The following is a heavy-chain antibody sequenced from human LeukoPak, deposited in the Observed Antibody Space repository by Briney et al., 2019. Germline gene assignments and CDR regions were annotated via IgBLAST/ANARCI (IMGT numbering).Heavy chain of an antibody. CDR3: ARTMVRGTYYFDD. D-gene: IGHD3-10*01. V-gene: IGHV4-59*08. CDR1: GDSISRYY. CDR2: IYYSGST. J-gene: IGHJ4*02. Sequence: PSETLSLTCTVSGDSISRYYWSWIRQPPGKGLEWIGYIYYSGSTNYNPSLKSRVTISVDTSKNQFSLKLRSVTAADTAVYYCARTMVRGTYYFDDWGQGTLVTVS.